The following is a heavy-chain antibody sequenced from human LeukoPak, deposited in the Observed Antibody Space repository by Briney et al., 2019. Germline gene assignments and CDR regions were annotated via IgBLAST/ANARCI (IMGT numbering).Heavy chain of an antibody. CDR2: IYYSGST. Sequence: PETLSLTCTVSGGSISTYYWSWIRQPPGKGLEWIAYIYYSGSTNYNPSLKSRVTISEDTSKNQFSLKLSSVTAADTAVYYCARTEIAATLYFDYWGQGTLVTVSS. J-gene: IGHJ4*02. CDR3: ARTEIAATLYFDY. CDR1: GGSISTYY. D-gene: IGHD2-15*01. V-gene: IGHV4-59*01.